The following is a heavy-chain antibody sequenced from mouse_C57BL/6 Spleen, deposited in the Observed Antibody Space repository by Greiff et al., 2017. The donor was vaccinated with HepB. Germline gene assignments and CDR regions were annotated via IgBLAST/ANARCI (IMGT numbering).Heavy chain of an antibody. CDR2: INPYNGGT. J-gene: IGHJ2*01. V-gene: IGHV1-19*01. Sequence: EVQLQQSGPVLVKPGASVKMSCKASGYTFTDYYMNWVKQSHGKSLEWIGVINPYNGGTSYNQKFKGKATLTVDKSSSTAYMELNSLTSEDSAVYYCARVVIYHYGSPPYYFDYGGQGTTLTVSS. D-gene: IGHD1-1*01. CDR1: GYTFTDYY. CDR3: ARVVIYHYGSPPYYFDY.